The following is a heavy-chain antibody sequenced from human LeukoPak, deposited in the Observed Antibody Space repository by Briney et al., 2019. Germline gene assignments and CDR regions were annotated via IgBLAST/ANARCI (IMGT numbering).Heavy chain of an antibody. CDR2: IYHSGST. J-gene: IGHJ6*02. CDR1: GGSISSSNW. V-gene: IGHV4-4*02. CDR3: ARDCSGGSCPGVYYYYGMDV. Sequence: PSGTLSLTCAVSGGSISSSNWWSWVRQPPGKGLEWIVEIYHSGSTNYNPSLKSRVTISVDKSKNQFSLKLSSVTAADTAVYYCARDCSGGSCPGVYYYYGMDVWGQGTTVTVSS. D-gene: IGHD2-15*01.